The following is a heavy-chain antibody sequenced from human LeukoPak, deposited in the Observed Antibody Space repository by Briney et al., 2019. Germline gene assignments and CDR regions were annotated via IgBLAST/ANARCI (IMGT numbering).Heavy chain of an antibody. CDR1: GFTFSSYA. D-gene: IGHD3-10*01. Sequence: GGSLRLSCAASGFTFSSYAMNWVRQAPGKGLEWVSSISGSGRSTYYADSVKGRFTISRDNAKNSLYLQMNSLRAEDTALYYCAKDMREGHYYGSGSYLYIDYWGQGTLVTVSS. CDR3: AKDMREGHYYGSGSYLYIDY. J-gene: IGHJ4*02. CDR2: ISGSGRST. V-gene: IGHV3-23*01.